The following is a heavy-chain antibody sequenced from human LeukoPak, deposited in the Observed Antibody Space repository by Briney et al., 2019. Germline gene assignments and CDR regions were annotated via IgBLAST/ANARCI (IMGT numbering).Heavy chain of an antibody. CDR2: IYYSGST. V-gene: IGHV4-59*01. CDR3: GRVRTGLYDAFDI. Sequence: SETLCLSCTASGDSISNYSWSWVRQPPGKGLEWIAYIYYSGSTNYNPSPKRRVSTSADTTTNKFSLQQSTVTDADAAVYYCGRVRTGLYDAFDIWGRGTMVAVSS. J-gene: IGHJ3*02. CDR1: GDSISNYS. D-gene: IGHD3-10*01.